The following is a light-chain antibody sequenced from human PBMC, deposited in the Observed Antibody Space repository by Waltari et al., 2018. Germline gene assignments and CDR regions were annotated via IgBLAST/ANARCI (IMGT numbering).Light chain of an antibody. CDR3: QHNVRLPVT. J-gene: IGKJ1*01. CDR1: ESVRRA. Sequence: EVVLTQSPGTLYLSPGERATRSCRASESVRRALIWYQQKPGQAPRLLIYDTSTRATGVPDRFSGSGSGTDFSLTISRLEPEDFAVYYCQHNVRLPVTFGQGTKVEIK. V-gene: IGKV3-20*01. CDR2: DTS.